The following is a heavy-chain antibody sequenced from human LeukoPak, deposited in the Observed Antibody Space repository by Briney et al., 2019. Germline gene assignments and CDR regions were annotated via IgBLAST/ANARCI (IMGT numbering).Heavy chain of an antibody. CDR3: ARVNYYDSSGTLDY. D-gene: IGHD3-22*01. CDR1: GGSISSYY. V-gene: IGHV4-59*01. CDR2: IYYSGST. J-gene: IGHJ4*02. Sequence: SETLSLTCTVSGGSISSYYWSWIWQPPGKGLEWIGYIYYSGSTNYNPSLKSRVTISLDTSKNQFSLKLSSVTAADTAVYYCARVNYYDSSGTLDYWGQGTLVTVSS.